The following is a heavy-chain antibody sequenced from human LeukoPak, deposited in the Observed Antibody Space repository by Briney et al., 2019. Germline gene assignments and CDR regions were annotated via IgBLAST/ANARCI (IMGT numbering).Heavy chain of an antibody. D-gene: IGHD6-19*01. CDR2: IYYRVTS. J-gene: IGHJ5*02. CDR3: AKWGRPGMVSSGWYSRLSRNWFDP. V-gene: IGHV4-59*01. CDR1: GDSISTYY. Sequence: SETLSLTCTVSGDSISTYYWSWIRQPPGKGLEWIGYIYYRVTSDYNPSLKSRVTMSVDMSTRQISLKLSSVTAADTAVYYCAKWGRPGMVSSGWYSRLSRNWFDPWGQGTLVTVSS.